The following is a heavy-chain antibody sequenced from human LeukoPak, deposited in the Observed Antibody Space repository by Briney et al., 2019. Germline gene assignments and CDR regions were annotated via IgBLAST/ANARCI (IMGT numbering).Heavy chain of an antibody. CDR3: ARGSGALYYGMDV. CDR1: SGSIRSYY. Sequence: SETLSLTCTVPSGSIRSYYWSWIRQPPGEGLEWIGYINFSGTTNYNPSLKSRVTISADTSKDQFSLKLTSVTAADTAVYYCARGSGALYYGMDVWGQGTMVTVSS. J-gene: IGHJ6*02. D-gene: IGHD3-10*01. CDR2: INFSGTT. V-gene: IGHV4-59*01.